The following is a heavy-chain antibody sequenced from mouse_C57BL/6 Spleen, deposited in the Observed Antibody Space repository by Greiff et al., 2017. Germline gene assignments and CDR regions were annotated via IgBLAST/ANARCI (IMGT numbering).Heavy chain of an antibody. CDR1: GYTFTSYW. D-gene: IGHD4-1*02. J-gene: IGHJ4*01. CDR2: IDPSDSHT. Sequence: QVQLQQPGAELVMPGASVKLSCKASGYTFTSYWMHWVKQRPGQGLEWIGEIDPSDSHTNYNQKFKGKSTLTVDKSSSTAYMQLSSLTSEDSAVYYCARSATGDYAMDYWGQGTSVTVSS. V-gene: IGHV1-69*01. CDR3: ARSATGDYAMDY.